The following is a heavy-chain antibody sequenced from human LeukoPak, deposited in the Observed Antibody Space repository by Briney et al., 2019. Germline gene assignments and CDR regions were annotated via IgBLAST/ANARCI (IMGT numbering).Heavy chain of an antibody. D-gene: IGHD3-16*01. CDR2: ISGSGGST. CDR3: TSSGGEQLDLFDY. V-gene: IGHV3-23*01. Sequence: PGGSLRLSCAVSGFTFNNYAMSWVRQAPGKGLEWVSGISGSGGSTYYADSVKGRFTISRDNSKNTAYLQMNSLKTEDTAVYYCTSSGGEQLDLFDYWGQGTLVTVSS. CDR1: GFTFNNYA. J-gene: IGHJ4*02.